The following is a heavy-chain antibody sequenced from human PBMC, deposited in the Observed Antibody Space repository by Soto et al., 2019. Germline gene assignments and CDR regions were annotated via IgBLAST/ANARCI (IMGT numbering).Heavy chain of an antibody. Sequence: ASVKVSCKDSGYTFSTSGMSWLRQAPGQGLEWMGWISTYNGDTNDAPKFQDRVTMTSDTSTSTVYMELRSLRSDYTAVSYCAKAGAAPYYYYGMYVWG. CDR2: ISTYNGDT. J-gene: IGHJ6*02. CDR1: GYTFSTSG. CDR3: AKAGAAPYYYYGMYV. V-gene: IGHV1-18*01. D-gene: IGHD2-15*01.